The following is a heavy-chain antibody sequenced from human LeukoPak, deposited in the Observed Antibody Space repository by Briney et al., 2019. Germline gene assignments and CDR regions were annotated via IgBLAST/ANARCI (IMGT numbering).Heavy chain of an antibody. D-gene: IGHD3-22*01. J-gene: IGHJ4*02. CDR1: GYTFTSYA. Sequence: GASVKVSCKASGYTFTSYAMHWVRQAPGQRLEWMGWINAGNGNTKYSQEFQGRVTMTTDTSTSTAYMELRSLRSDDTAVYYCARGADSSGYFPFDYWGQGTLVTVSS. CDR3: ARGADSSGYFPFDY. CDR2: INAGNGNT. V-gene: IGHV1-3*01.